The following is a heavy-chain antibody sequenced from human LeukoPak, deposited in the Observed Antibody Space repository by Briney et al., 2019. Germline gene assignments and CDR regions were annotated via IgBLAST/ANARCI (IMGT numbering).Heavy chain of an antibody. CDR1: GGSISSGGYY. D-gene: IGHD3-3*01. V-gene: IGHV4-31*03. Sequence: SETLSLTSTVSGGSISSGGYYWSWIRQHPGKGLEWIGYIYYSGSTYYNPSLKSRVTISVDTSKNQFSLKLSSVTAADTAVYYCASLRFLEWLLYGYWGQGTLVTVSS. CDR3: ASLRFLEWLLYGY. J-gene: IGHJ4*02. CDR2: IYYSGST.